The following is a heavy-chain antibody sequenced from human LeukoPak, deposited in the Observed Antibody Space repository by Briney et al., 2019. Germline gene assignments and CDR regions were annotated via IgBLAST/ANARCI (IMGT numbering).Heavy chain of an antibody. Sequence: PGGSLRLSCAASGFSFSSFAMTWVRQAPGKGLEWVSSITGGHYPTYNTDSVKGRFTISGDNSKNTLYLQMNSLRADDTAVYYCTKDPNGDYVGAFDPWGQGTLVSVSS. CDR1: GFSFSSFA. CDR3: TKDPNGDYVGAFDP. V-gene: IGHV3-23*01. J-gene: IGHJ5*02. CDR2: ITGGHYPT. D-gene: IGHD4-17*01.